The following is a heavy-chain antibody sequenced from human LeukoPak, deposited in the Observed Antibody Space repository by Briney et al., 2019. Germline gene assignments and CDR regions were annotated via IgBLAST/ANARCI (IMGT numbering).Heavy chain of an antibody. D-gene: IGHD3-22*01. V-gene: IGHV4-34*01. Sequence: SETLSLTCAASGDSFIGYFWTWIRQAPGKGLEWIGDINHSGRTNYNPSFQRRVSISVDTSKNQFSLNVTSVTGADTAVYYCARTSGFFDSSGFYQQNPYYFQYWGQGVLVTVSS. CDR3: ARTSGFFDSSGFYQQNPYYFQY. CDR1: GDSFIGYF. J-gene: IGHJ4*02. CDR2: INHSGRT.